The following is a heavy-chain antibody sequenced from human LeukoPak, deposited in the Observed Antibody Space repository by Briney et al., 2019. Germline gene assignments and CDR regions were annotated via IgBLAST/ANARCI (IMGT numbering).Heavy chain of an antibody. CDR2: IYSGGIT. D-gene: IGHD5-18*01. CDR1: GFTVSSNY. J-gene: IGHJ4*02. Sequence: PGGSLRLSCAASGFTVSSNYMSWVRQAPGKGLEWVSVIYSGGITQYADSVKGRFTISRDNSKNTLYLQMNSLRAEDTAVYYRARVISGYSYGPFDYWGQGTLVTVSS. CDR3: ARVISGYSYGPFDY. V-gene: IGHV3-53*01.